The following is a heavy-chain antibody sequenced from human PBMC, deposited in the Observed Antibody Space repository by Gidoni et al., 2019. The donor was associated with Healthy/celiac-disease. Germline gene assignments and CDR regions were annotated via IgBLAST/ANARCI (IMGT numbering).Heavy chain of an antibody. D-gene: IGHD2-2*01. Sequence: EVQLVESGGGVVQPGGSLRLSCAASGFTLDDFAMHWVRQAPGKGLEWVSLISGDGGSTYYADAVKGRFTISRDNSKNSLYLQMNSLRTEDTALYYCAKGGCSSTSCYAIVYGMDVWGQGTTVTVSS. CDR1: GFTLDDFA. CDR2: ISGDGGST. CDR3: AKGGCSSTSCYAIVYGMDV. J-gene: IGHJ6*02. V-gene: IGHV3-43*02.